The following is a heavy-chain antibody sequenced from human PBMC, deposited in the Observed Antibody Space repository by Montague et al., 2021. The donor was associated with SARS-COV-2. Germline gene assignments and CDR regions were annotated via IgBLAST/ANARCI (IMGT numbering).Heavy chain of an antibody. Sequence: SLRLSCAASGFTFSSYTMHWVRQAPGKGLEWVAIMSYDGSNAYYADSVKGRFTVSRDNSKRTLYLEMDSPRAEDTAVYYCAREGALVDTPMMAFDYWGRGTLVTVSS. J-gene: IGHJ4*02. D-gene: IGHD5-18*01. CDR3: AREGALVDTPMMAFDY. V-gene: IGHV3-30*04. CDR2: MSYDGSNA. CDR1: GFTFSSYT.